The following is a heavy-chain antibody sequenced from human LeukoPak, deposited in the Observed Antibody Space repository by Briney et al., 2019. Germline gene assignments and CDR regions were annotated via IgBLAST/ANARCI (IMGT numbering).Heavy chain of an antibody. CDR1: GFTFSRYW. CDR3: ARGVYGDYELDY. Sequence: GGSLRLSCAASGFTFSRYWMSWVRQAPGKGLEWVANIKQDGSEKYYADSVKGRFTISRDNAKNSLYLQMNSLRAEDTAVYYCARGVYGDYELDYWGQGTLVTVSS. D-gene: IGHD4-17*01. CDR2: IKQDGSEK. J-gene: IGHJ4*02. V-gene: IGHV3-7*01.